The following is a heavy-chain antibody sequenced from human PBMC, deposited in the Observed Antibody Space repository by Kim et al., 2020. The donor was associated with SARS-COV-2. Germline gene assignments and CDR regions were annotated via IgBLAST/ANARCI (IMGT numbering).Heavy chain of an antibody. J-gene: IGHJ4*02. CDR3: ARVVYYYDSSGYFFDY. Sequence: SLTGRVTISVDTSKNQFSLKLSSVTAADTAVYYCARVVYYYDSSGYFFDYWGQGTLVTVSS. D-gene: IGHD3-22*01. V-gene: IGHV4-59*01.